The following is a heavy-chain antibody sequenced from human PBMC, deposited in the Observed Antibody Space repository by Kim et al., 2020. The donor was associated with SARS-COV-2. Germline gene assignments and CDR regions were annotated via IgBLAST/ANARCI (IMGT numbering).Heavy chain of an antibody. D-gene: IGHD3-22*01. J-gene: IGHJ3*02. CDR2: IYYSGST. Sequence: SETLSLTCTVSGGSISSSSYYWGWIRQPPGKGLEWIGSIYYSGSTYYNPSLKSRVTISVDTSKNQFSLKLSSVTAADTAVYYCARDCPALSGYYQDDAFDIWGQGTMVTVSS. V-gene: IGHV4-39*07. CDR1: GGSISSSSYY. CDR3: ARDCPALSGYYQDDAFDI.